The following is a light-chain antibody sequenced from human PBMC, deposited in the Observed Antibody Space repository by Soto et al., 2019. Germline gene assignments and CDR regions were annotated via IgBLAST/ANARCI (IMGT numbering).Light chain of an antibody. V-gene: IGKV3-11*01. Sequence: EIVLTQSPATLSLSPGERATISCRASQSVSSYLAWYQQKPGQAPRLLIYDASNRATGIPARFSGSGTGTVFTLTISSLEPEDFAVYYCQQRSNWPPTWTFGQGTKV. CDR1: QSVSSY. J-gene: IGKJ1*01. CDR3: QQRSNWPPTWT. CDR2: DAS.